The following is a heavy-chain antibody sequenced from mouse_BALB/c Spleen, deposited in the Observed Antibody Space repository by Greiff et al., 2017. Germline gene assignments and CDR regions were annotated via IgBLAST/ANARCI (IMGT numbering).Heavy chain of an antibody. Sequence: QVQLKESGPGLVAPSQSLSITCTVSGFSLTSYDISWIRQPPGKGLEWLGVIWTGGGTNYNSAFMSRLSISKDNSKSHVFLKMNSLQTDDTAIYYCVRGRYDEVGYFDYWGQGTTLTVSS. CDR2: IWTGGGT. J-gene: IGHJ2*01. CDR3: VRGRYDEVGYFDY. V-gene: IGHV2-9-2*01. CDR1: GFSLTSYD. D-gene: IGHD2-14*01.